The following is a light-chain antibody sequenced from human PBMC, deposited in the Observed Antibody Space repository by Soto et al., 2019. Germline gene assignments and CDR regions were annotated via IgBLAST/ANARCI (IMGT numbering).Light chain of an antibody. Sequence: QSALTQPASVSGSLGQSITISCTGTGSAVGSYKLVSWYQQHPGKAPKLIIFEGINRPSGVSNRFSGSKSDNTASLTISWLQAEDEADYYCCSYVGTWVFGGGTKLTVL. V-gene: IGLV2-23*01. CDR1: GSAVGSYKL. J-gene: IGLJ3*02. CDR3: CSYVGTWV. CDR2: EGI.